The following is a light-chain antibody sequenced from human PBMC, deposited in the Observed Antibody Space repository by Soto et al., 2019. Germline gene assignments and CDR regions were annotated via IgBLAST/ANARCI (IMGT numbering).Light chain of an antibody. CDR2: DTS. CDR3: LLSYSGARVV. V-gene: IGLV7-46*01. J-gene: IGLJ2*01. CDR1: TGAVTSGHY. Sequence: AVVTQEPSLTVSPGGTVTLTCGSSTGAVTSGHYPYWFQQKPGQAPRTLIYDTSNKHSWTPARFSGSLLGGKAALTLSGAQPEDEAEFYCLLSYSGARVVIGGGTKVTVL.